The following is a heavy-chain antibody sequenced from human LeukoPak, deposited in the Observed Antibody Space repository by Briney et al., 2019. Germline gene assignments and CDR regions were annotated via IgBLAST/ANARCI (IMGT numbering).Heavy chain of an antibody. J-gene: IGHJ4*02. Sequence: GASVRVSCKASGYTFTDYYIHWVRQAPGQGLEWMGWINPNSGVTDYAQKFQGRVTMTGDTSINTAYMELSSLRSDDTAVYSCAREDRSSGFYGLDYWGQGTLVTVSS. CDR2: INPNSGVT. CDR3: AREDRSSGFYGLDY. D-gene: IGHD6-19*01. CDR1: GYTFTDYY. V-gene: IGHV1-2*02.